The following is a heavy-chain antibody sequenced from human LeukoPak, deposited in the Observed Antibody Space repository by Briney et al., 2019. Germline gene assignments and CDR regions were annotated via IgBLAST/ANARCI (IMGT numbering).Heavy chain of an antibody. Sequence: PGGSLRLSCAASGFTFSSYSMNWVRQAPGKGLEWVSYISSSSSTINYADSVKGRFTISRDNAKNSLYLQMNSLGAEDTAVYYCARDRGLRLFGELTYAWDYYYGMDVWGQGTTVTVSS. CDR2: ISSSSSTI. CDR3: ARDRGLRLFGELTYAWDYYYGMDV. V-gene: IGHV3-48*01. D-gene: IGHD3-10*01. CDR1: GFTFSSYS. J-gene: IGHJ6*02.